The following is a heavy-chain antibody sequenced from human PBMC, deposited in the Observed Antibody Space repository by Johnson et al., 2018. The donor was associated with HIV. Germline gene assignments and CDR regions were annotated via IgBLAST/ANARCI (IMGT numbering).Heavy chain of an antibody. CDR3: AKDERQLGGWSHAFDI. CDR2: IYSGGST. D-gene: IGHD7-27*01. Sequence: VQLVESGGGLVQPGGSLRLSCAASGFTVSSNYMSWVRQAPGKGLEWVSVIYSGGSTYYADSVKGRFTISRDNAKNALYLQLNSLKPEDTAVYYCAKDERQLGGWSHAFDIWGQGTVLTVSS. V-gene: IGHV3-66*02. J-gene: IGHJ3*02. CDR1: GFTVSSNY.